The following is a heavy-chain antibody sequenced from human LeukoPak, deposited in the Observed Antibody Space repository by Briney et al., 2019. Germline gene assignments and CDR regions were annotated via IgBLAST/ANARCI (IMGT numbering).Heavy chain of an antibody. Sequence: PSRTLSLTCTVSGDSISNDDYYWSWIRQPAGKGLEWIGRFSASGNSNYNPSLKSRLTISVDTSKNQFSLKLTSVTAADTAVYYCARAPVLLWFGELTSYYYYYMDVWGKGTTVTVSS. D-gene: IGHD3-10*01. V-gene: IGHV4-61*02. CDR2: FSASGNS. CDR1: GDSISNDDYY. CDR3: ARAPVLLWFGELTSYYYYYMDV. J-gene: IGHJ6*03.